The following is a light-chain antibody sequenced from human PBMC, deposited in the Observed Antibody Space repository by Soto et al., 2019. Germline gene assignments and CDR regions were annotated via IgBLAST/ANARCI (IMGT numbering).Light chain of an antibody. V-gene: IGKV3-20*01. Sequence: IVLTQSPGTLSLSPGERATLSCRASQSFSSNYLAWYQQKPGQAPRPLIYGASSTATGIPDRFSGSGSGTDFTLTISRLEPEDFAVYYCQHYGNTPPSVTFGPGTKVDIK. CDR1: QSFSSNY. CDR2: GAS. CDR3: QHYGNTPPSVT. J-gene: IGKJ3*01.